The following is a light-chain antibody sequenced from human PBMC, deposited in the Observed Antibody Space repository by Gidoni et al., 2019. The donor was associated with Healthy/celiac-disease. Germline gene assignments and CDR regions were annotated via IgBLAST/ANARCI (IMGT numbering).Light chain of an antibody. CDR3: QQYNSYCYT. CDR1: QSISSW. J-gene: IGKJ2*01. V-gene: IGKV1-5*03. Sequence: DIQMIQSPSTLSASVGDRVTITCRASQSISSWLAWYQQKPGKAPKLLIYKASSLESGVPSRFSGSGSGTEFTLTISSLQPDDFATYYCQQYNSYCYTFGQGTKLEIK. CDR2: KAS.